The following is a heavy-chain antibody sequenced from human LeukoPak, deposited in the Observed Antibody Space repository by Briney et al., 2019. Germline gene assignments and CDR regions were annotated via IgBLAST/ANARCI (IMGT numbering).Heavy chain of an antibody. CDR2: IKQDGSEK. V-gene: IGHV3-7*01. J-gene: IGHJ6*03. CDR1: GFTFSSYW. Sequence: GGSLRLSWAASGFTFSSYWMSWVRQAPGKGLEWVANIKQDGSEKYYVDSVKGRFTISRDNAKNSLYLQMNSLRAEDTAVYYCARGGFSGYCSSTSCYDYYYMDVSGKGTTVTVSS. CDR3: ARGGFSGYCSSTSCYDYYYMDV. D-gene: IGHD2-2*01.